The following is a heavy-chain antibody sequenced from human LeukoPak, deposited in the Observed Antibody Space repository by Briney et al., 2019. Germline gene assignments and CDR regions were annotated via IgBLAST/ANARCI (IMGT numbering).Heavy chain of an antibody. CDR1: GGTFSSYA. CDR2: IIPIFGTA. J-gene: IGHJ3*02. Sequence: SVKVSCKASGGTFSSYAISWVRQAPGQGLEWMGGIIPIFGTANYAQKFQGRVTMTTDTSTSTAYMELRSLRSDDTAVYYCARGGRYSDAFDIWGQGTMVTVSS. D-gene: IGHD3-16*02. V-gene: IGHV1-69*05. CDR3: ARGGRYSDAFDI.